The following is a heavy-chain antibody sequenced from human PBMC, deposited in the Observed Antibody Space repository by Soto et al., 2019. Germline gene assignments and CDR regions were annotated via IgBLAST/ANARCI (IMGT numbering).Heavy chain of an antibody. D-gene: IGHD6-13*01. CDR1: GGTFSSYA. J-gene: IGHJ6*02. CDR3: ARVRYSSSWSDYGMDV. V-gene: IGHV1-69*01. Sequence: QVQLVQSGAEVKKPGSSVKVSCKASGGTFSSYAISWVRQAPGQGLEWMGGIITIFGTANYAQKFQGRVTITADESTSTAYLALSSLRSDDTAVYYCARVRYSSSWSDYGMDVGGHGTTVTVSS. CDR2: IITIFGTA.